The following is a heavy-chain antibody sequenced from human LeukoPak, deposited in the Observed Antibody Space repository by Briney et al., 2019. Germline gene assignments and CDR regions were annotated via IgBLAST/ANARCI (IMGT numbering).Heavy chain of an antibody. J-gene: IGHJ6*03. CDR3: AREWSGSGGYYYYMDV. CDR1: GYTFTGYY. V-gene: IGHV1-2*02. CDR2: INPNSGGT. D-gene: IGHD3-3*01. Sequence: ASVKVSCKASGYTFTGYYMHWVRQAPGQGLEWMGWINPNSGGTNYAQKFQGRVTMTRDTSISTAYMELSRLRSDDTAVYYCAREWSGSGGYYYYMDVWGKGTTVTISS.